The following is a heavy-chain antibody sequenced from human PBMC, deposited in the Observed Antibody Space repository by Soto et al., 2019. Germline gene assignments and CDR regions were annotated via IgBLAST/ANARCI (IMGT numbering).Heavy chain of an antibody. D-gene: IGHD2-2*01. CDR1: VYSFTSYW. J-gene: IGHJ6*02. CDR3: ARVYADIVVVPAAIGGMDV. CDR2: FDPSDSYT. V-gene: IGHV5-10-1*01. Sequence: GESLKISCKGPVYSFTSYWISWVRQMPGKGLEWMGRFDPSDSYTNYSPSFQGPVTISADKSISTAYLQWSSLKASDTAMYYCARVYADIVVVPAAIGGMDVWGQGTTVTVSS.